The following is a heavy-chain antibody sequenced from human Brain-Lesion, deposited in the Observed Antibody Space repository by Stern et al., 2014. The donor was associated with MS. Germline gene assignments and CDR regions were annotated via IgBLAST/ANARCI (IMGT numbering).Heavy chain of an antibody. Sequence: VQLVESGGGVVQPGRSLRLSCAASGFSFEDHGMHWVRQAPGKGLEWVAGITWNSGTIAYADSVKGRFTISRDDAKNSLYLHMNGLRAEDTALYYCAKDMMDYFGSGTFGSFDHWGQGTLVTVSS. CDR2: ITWNSGTI. CDR3: AKDMMDYFGSGTFGSFDH. J-gene: IGHJ4*02. V-gene: IGHV3-9*01. CDR1: GFSFEDHG. D-gene: IGHD3-10*01.